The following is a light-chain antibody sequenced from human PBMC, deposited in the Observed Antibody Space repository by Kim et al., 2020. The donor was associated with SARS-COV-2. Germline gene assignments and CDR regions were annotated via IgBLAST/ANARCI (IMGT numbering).Light chain of an antibody. V-gene: IGKV1-33*01. Sequence: SASVGDRVTITCQASQDIRDYLNWYQQKPGKAPELLIYDASTLETGFPSRFSGSGSGTEFTLTISSLQPEDSATYYCQQFYGLPRTFGQGTKLEI. CDR3: QQFYGLPRT. J-gene: IGKJ2*01. CDR1: QDIRDY. CDR2: DAS.